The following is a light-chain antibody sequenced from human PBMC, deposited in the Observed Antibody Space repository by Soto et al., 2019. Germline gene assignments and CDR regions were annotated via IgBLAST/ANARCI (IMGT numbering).Light chain of an antibody. CDR3: QEYIHWPPGM. CDR2: GAS. J-gene: IGKJ1*01. Sequence: EIVLTQSPATLSVSPGERATLFCRASQSISSNLAWYQQKPGQAPRLLIYGASSRATGIPARFSGSGSGTEFTLTISSLQSEDFAVYYCQEYIHWPPGMFGPGTKVDIK. V-gene: IGKV3-15*01. CDR1: QSISSN.